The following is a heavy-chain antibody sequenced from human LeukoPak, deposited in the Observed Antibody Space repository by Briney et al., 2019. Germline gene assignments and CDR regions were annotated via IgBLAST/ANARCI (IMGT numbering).Heavy chain of an antibody. V-gene: IGHV3-74*01. CDR1: GFTFSSYW. J-gene: IGHJ3*02. Sequence: PGGSLRLSCAASGFTFSSYWMNWVRQAPGKGLVWVSRIASDGSSTTYADSVKGRFSISRDNAKNSLYLQMNSLRAEDTAVYYCARLAKYYYGSGSSDAFDIWGQGTVVTVSS. D-gene: IGHD3-10*01. CDR2: IASDGSST. CDR3: ARLAKYYYGSGSSDAFDI.